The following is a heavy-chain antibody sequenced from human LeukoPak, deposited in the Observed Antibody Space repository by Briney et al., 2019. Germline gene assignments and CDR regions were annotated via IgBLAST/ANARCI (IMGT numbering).Heavy chain of an antibody. D-gene: IGHD1-26*01. Sequence: PGRSLRLSCAASGFTFDDYAMHWVRQTPGKGLEWVSGISWNSGNIGYADSVKGRFTISRDNAKNSLYLQMNSLRAEDTAVYYCARWSIVGATRYSDYWGQGTPVTVSS. J-gene: IGHJ4*02. V-gene: IGHV3-9*01. CDR1: GFTFDDYA. CDR3: ARWSIVGATRYSDY. CDR2: ISWNSGNI.